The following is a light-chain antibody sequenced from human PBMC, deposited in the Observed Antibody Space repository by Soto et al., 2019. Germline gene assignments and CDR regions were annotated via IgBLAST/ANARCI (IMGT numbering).Light chain of an antibody. CDR1: SSNIGAGYD. V-gene: IGLV1-40*01. CDR3: QSYDSSLSGWV. CDR2: GNS. Sequence: QSVLTQPPSVSGAPGQRVTISCTGSSSNIGAGYDVHWYQQLPGTSPKLLIYGNSNRPSGVPDRFSGSKSGTSASLAITGLQAADDAEYYCQSYDSSLSGWVFGGGTKVTVL. J-gene: IGLJ3*02.